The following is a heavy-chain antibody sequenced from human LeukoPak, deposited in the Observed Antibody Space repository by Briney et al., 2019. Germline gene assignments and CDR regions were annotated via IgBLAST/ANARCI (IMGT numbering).Heavy chain of an antibody. CDR3: APASKQAAARGSWFDP. D-gene: IGHD3-10*01. Sequence: SETLSLTRAVYGGSFSGYYWSWIRQPPGRRREWIGEINRSGNTNSNPSLKSRVTISVDTSKNQFSLKLSSVTDADTAVYYCAPASKQAAARGSWFDPWGQGTLVTVSS. CDR2: INRSGNT. J-gene: IGHJ5*02. V-gene: IGHV4-34*01. CDR1: GGSFSGYY.